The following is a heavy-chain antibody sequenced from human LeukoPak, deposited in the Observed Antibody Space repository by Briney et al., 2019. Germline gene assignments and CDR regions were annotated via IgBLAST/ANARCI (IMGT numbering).Heavy chain of an antibody. V-gene: IGHV3-48*03. CDR2: ISSSGNTI. CDR1: GFTFSSYA. J-gene: IGHJ4*02. D-gene: IGHD2-8*01. Sequence: GGSLRLSCAASGFTFSSYAMSWVRQAPGKRLEWVSYISSSGNTISYADSVKGRFTISRDNAKNSLYLQMNSLRADDTALYYCARDPWTVYSIWGQGTLVTVSS. CDR3: ARDPWTVYSI.